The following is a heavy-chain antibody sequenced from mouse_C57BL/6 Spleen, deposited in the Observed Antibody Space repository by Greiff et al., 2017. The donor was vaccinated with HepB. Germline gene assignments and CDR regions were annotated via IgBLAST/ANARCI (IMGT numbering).Heavy chain of an antibody. CDR3: ARCYYGSSYGDYYAMDY. J-gene: IGHJ4*01. Sequence: VQLQQSGAELVKPGASVKISCKASGYAFSSYWMNWVKQRPGKGLEWIGQIYPGDGDTNYNGKFKGKATLTADKSSSTAYMQLSSLTSEDSAVYFCARCYYGSSYGDYYAMDYWGQGTSVTVSS. V-gene: IGHV1-80*01. CDR1: GYAFSSYW. CDR2: IYPGDGDT. D-gene: IGHD1-1*01.